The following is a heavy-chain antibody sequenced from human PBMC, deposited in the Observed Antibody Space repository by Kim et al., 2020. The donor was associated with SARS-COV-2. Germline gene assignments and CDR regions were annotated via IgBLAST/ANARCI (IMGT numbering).Heavy chain of an antibody. CDR3: ARDLRKDIVVVPAAIDYYYYYGMDV. J-gene: IGHJ6*02. CDR2: INPSGGST. V-gene: IGHV1-46*01. Sequence: ASVKVSCKASGYTFTSYYMHWVRQAPGQGLEWMGIINPSGGSTSYAQKFQGRVTMTRDTSTSTVYMELSSLRSEDTAVYYCARDLRKDIVVVPAAIDYYYYYGMDVWGQGTTVTVSS. D-gene: IGHD2-2*01. CDR1: GYTFTSYY.